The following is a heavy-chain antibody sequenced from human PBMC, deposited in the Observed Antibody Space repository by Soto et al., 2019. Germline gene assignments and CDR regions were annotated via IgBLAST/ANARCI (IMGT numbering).Heavy chain of an antibody. CDR1: GGSISSNDFY. V-gene: IGHV4-31*03. J-gene: IGHJ4*02. D-gene: IGHD4-17*01. CDR2: IYYSGNT. CDR3: ARSQTTVTSYDY. Sequence: ASETLSLTCIVSGGSISSNDFYWSWIRQHPGKGLEWIGYIYYSGNTYYNPSLKSRVTILVDTSKNQFSLKVSSVTAADTAVYYCARSQTTVTSYDYWGQGTLVTVSS.